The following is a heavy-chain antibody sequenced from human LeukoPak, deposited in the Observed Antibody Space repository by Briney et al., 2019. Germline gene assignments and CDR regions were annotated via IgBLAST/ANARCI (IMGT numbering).Heavy chain of an antibody. CDR3: ASDLVY. D-gene: IGHD2-8*02. Sequence: PGGSLRLSCAASGVTVSSHYMNWVRQAPGKGLGWVSVIYSVDSTSYADSVKGRFTISRDNSKNTLFLQMDSLRAEDTAVYYCASDLVYWGQGTLVTVSS. J-gene: IGHJ4*02. CDR2: IYSVDST. V-gene: IGHV3-53*01. CDR1: GVTVSSHY.